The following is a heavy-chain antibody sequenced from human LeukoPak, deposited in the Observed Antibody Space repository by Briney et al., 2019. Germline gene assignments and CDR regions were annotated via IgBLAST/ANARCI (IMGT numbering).Heavy chain of an antibody. D-gene: IGHD1-1*01. Sequence: PSETLSLTCTVSGGSISSYYWSWIRQPPGKGLEWIGYIYYSGSTNYNPSLKSRVTISVDTSKNQFSLKLSSVTAADTAVYYCARNERRGSFDYWGQGTLVTVSS. V-gene: IGHV4-59*01. CDR1: GGSISSYY. CDR3: ARNERRGSFDY. J-gene: IGHJ4*02. CDR2: IYYSGST.